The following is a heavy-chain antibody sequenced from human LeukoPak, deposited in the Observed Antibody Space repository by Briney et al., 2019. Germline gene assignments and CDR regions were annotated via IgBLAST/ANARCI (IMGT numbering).Heavy chain of an antibody. D-gene: IGHD3-3*01. CDR1: GGSISSSSHY. CDR2: IYYSGST. V-gene: IGHV4-39*01. J-gene: IGHJ6*02. Sequence: TSETLSLTCTVSGGSISSSSHYWGWIRQPPGKGLEWIGSIYYSGSTYYNPSLKSRVTISVDTSKNQFSLKLSSVTAADTAVYYCASTKLYYDFWSGYNYYGMDVWGQGTTVTVSS. CDR3: ASTKLYYDFWSGYNYYGMDV.